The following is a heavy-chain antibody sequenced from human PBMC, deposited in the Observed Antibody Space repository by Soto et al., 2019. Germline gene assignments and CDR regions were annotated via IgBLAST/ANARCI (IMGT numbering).Heavy chain of an antibody. J-gene: IGHJ3*02. Sequence: QVQLVESGGGVVQPGRSLRLSCAASGFTFSSYAMHWVRQAPGKGLEGVAVISYDGSNKYYADSVKGRFTISRDNSKNTPYRQMNSLRAEDTAVYYCARDVIVVVTAPAFDIWGQGTMVTVSS. CDR3: ARDVIVVVTAPAFDI. CDR1: GFTFSSYA. D-gene: IGHD2-21*02. CDR2: ISYDGSNK. V-gene: IGHV3-30-3*01.